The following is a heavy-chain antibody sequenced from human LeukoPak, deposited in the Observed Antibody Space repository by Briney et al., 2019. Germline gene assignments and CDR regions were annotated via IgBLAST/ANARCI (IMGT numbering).Heavy chain of an antibody. CDR2: ISYDGSNE. J-gene: IGHJ4*02. CDR3: AREHSSSWDQFDY. Sequence: PGGSLRLSCAASGFTFSSYAMHWVRQAPGKGLEWVAVISYDGSNEYYADSVKGRFTISRDNSKNTLYLQMNSLRSDDTAVYYCAREHSSSWDQFDYWGQGTLVTVSS. CDR1: GFTFSSYA. D-gene: IGHD6-13*01. V-gene: IGHV3-30-3*01.